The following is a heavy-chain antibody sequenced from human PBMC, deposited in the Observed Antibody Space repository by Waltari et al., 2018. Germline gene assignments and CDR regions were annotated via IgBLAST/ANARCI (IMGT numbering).Heavy chain of an antibody. CDR2: VWYDGTNK. CDR1: GFTFSSYG. D-gene: IGHD3-22*01. Sequence: QVQLVESGGGVVQRGRSLRLSCAASGFTFSSYGMHWVRQAPGKGLEWVAVVWYDGTNKYYADCVKCRFTISRDNSKNTLNLQMNSLRVEDTAVYYCAKGRSYDSSGYYYGDWGQGTLVTVSS. V-gene: IGHV3-33*06. CDR3: AKGRSYDSSGYYYGD. J-gene: IGHJ4*02.